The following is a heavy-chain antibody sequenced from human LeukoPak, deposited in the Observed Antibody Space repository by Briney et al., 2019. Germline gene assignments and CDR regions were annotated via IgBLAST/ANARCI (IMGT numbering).Heavy chain of an antibody. CDR3: AREGGFYRPLDY. V-gene: IGHV4-4*02. CDR2: VHLDGRA. CDR1: GGSVSSTNW. Sequence: PSETLSLTCGVSGGSVSSTNWWTWIRQPPGKGLEWIGEVHLDGRANFNPSLKSRLTMSVDLSENHVSLKLTSVTAADTAVYYCAREGGFYRPLDYSGQGTMVTVSS. D-gene: IGHD6-25*01. J-gene: IGHJ4*02.